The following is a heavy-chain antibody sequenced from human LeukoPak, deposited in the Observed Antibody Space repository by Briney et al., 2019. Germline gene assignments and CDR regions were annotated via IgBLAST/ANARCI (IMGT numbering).Heavy chain of an antibody. V-gene: IGHV4-4*02. CDR2: IAHDGTT. J-gene: IGHJ4*02. Sequence: SGTLSLTCAVSGDSISSSNWWSWVRQPPGKGLEWIGEIAHDGTTNYNPSLRSRVAMSFDRANNQFSLSLTSVTAADTAVYYCTREDRPYCPFAYWGQGVLVTVSS. CDR1: GDSISSSNW. CDR3: TREDRPYCPFAY. D-gene: IGHD1-26*01.